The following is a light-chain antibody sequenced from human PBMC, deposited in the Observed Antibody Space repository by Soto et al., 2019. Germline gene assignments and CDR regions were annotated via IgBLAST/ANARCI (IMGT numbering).Light chain of an antibody. Sequence: QPVLTQPPSASASLGASVKLTCTLSSGHNTYSIAWHQQQPDQGPRYLMKLNSDGSHNKGDGIPDRFSGSSSGTERYLIISSLQSEDEADYYCQTWGTGTVVFGGGTKLTVL. CDR2: LNSDGSH. CDR1: SGHNTYS. J-gene: IGLJ2*01. V-gene: IGLV4-69*02. CDR3: QTWGTGTVV.